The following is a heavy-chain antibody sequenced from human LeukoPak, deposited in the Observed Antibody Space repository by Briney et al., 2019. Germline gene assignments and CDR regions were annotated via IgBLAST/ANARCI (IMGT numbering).Heavy chain of an antibody. Sequence: GGSLRLSCAASGFTFSNHDMTWVRQAPGRGLEWVSSIRGSGGETFYADSVKGRFTISRDNSKNTLYLQVNSLRAEDTAVYYCANSAGIAAAGYYFDYWGQGTLVTVSS. CDR3: ANSAGIAAAGYYFDY. CDR2: IRGSGGET. J-gene: IGHJ4*02. V-gene: IGHV3-23*01. CDR1: GFTFSNHD. D-gene: IGHD6-13*01.